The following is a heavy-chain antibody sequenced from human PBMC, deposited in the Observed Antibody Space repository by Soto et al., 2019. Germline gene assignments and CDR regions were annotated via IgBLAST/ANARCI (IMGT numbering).Heavy chain of an antibody. V-gene: IGHV4-31*03. Sequence: QVQLQESGPGLVKPSQTLSLTCTVSGGSISSGGYYWSWIRQHPGKGLEWIGYIYYSGSTYYNPSLKSRVTMSVDTFKNQFSLKLSSVTAADTAVYYCARDRGLSYYYYGMDVWGQGTTVTVSS. CDR2: IYYSGST. J-gene: IGHJ6*02. CDR1: GGSISSGGYY. CDR3: ARDRGLSYYYYGMDV. D-gene: IGHD6-25*01.